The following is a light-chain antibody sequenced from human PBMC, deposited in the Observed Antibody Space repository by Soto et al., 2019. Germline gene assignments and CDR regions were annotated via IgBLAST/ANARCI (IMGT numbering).Light chain of an antibody. CDR3: HQRNK. CDR1: QFLSSY. Sequence: VVLTQSPPTLSLAPGERATLSCRASQFLSSYLAWYQQKPGQPPRPLIYDTSSRATGIPARFSGSRSRTDFTLPLSSLEPEDFGVYFCHQRNKFGQGTRLEIK. J-gene: IGKJ5*01. CDR2: DTS. V-gene: IGKV3-11*01.